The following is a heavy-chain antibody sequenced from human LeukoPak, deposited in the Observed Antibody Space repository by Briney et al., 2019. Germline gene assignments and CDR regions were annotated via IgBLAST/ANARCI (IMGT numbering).Heavy chain of an antibody. V-gene: IGHV3-7*01. J-gene: IGHJ4*02. Sequence: GGSLRLSCSASGFTFSDYWMMWVRQAPGKGLEWVGNIRQDDSEKNYVDSVKGRFTISRDNAKNSLYLQMNSLRAEDTAVYYCARVFRSSGSSWYDPYFDYWGQGTLVTVSS. CDR3: ARVFRSSGSSWYDPYFDY. CDR1: GFTFSDYW. D-gene: IGHD6-13*01. CDR2: IRQDDSEK.